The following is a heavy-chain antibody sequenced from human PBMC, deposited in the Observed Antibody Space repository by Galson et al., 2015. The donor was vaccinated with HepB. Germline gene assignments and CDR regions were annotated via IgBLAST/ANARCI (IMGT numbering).Heavy chain of an antibody. CDR1: GFTFSSYG. Sequence: SLRLSCAASGFTFSSYGMHWVRQAPGKGLEWVAVISYDGSNKYYADSVKGRFTISRDNSKNTLYLQMNSLRAEDTAVYYCAKDLMPRYCSGGSCYSSGASLFYYWGQGTLVTVSS. CDR3: AKDLMPRYCSGGSCYSSGASLFYY. V-gene: IGHV3-30*18. D-gene: IGHD2-15*01. J-gene: IGHJ4*02. CDR2: ISYDGSNK.